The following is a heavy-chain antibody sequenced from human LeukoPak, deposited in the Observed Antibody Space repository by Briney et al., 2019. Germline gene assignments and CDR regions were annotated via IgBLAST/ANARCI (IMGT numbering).Heavy chain of an antibody. Sequence: GGSLRLSCAASGFSFSTYWMQWVRQVPGTGLVWVSRTNTDGSITDYADSVKGRFTISRDNAKDTLYLQMNSLRPEDTAVYYCGRDLGGRGGAWGQGTLVTVSS. V-gene: IGHV3-74*01. CDR2: TNTDGSIT. CDR3: GRDLGGRGGA. CDR1: GFSFSTYW. D-gene: IGHD1-26*01. J-gene: IGHJ5*02.